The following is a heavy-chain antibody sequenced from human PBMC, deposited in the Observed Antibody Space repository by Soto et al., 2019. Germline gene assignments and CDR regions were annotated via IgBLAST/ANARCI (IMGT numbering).Heavy chain of an antibody. CDR3: ARPRGEQWLTSVDY. CDR1: NYRFSTYW. J-gene: IGHJ4*02. V-gene: IGHV5-51*01. D-gene: IGHD6-19*01. Sequence: GESLKISCEGFNYRFSTYWIGWVRQMPGRGLEWMGIIYPRDSDTRYSPSFQGRVTISADQSINTVYLHWNNLEASDTAMYYCARPRGEQWLTSVDYWGQGTPVTVSS. CDR2: IYPRDSDT.